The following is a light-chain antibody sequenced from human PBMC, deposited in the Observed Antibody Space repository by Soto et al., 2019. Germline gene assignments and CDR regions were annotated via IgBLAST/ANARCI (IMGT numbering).Light chain of an antibody. CDR1: QTIRKS. CDR2: SAS. J-gene: IGKJ1*01. CDR3: QLSYSTPWR. V-gene: IGKV1-39*01. Sequence: ENQMSQSPSSLSASIGDRVAITCRASQTIRKSLNWYQQKAETAPKLLIFSASSLQSGVPSRFSASGSGTEFTLTISSLQPEDFATYHCQLSYSTPWRFGQVTKLDIK.